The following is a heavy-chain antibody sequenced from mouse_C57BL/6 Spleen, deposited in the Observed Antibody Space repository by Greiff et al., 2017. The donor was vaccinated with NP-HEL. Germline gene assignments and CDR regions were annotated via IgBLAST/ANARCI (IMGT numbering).Heavy chain of an antibody. V-gene: IGHV5-6*01. CDR3: ARQMVPYYYAMDY. CDR2: ISSGGSYT. J-gene: IGHJ4*01. D-gene: IGHD2-3*01. CDR1: GFTFSSYG. Sequence: EVNVVESGGDLVKPGGSLKLSCAASGFTFSSYGMSWVRQTPDKRLEWVATISSGGSYTYYPDSVKGRFTISRDNAKNTLYLQMSSLKSEDTAMYYCARQMVPYYYAMDYWGQGTSVTVSS.